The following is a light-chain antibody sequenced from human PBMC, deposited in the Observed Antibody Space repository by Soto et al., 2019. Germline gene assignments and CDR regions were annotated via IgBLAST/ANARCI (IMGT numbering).Light chain of an antibody. V-gene: IGKV1-5*03. CDR2: KAS. Sequence: DIQMTQSPSTLSGAVGDRVTITFRASQTISSWLAWYQQKPGKAPKLLIYKASTLKSGVPSRFSGSGSGTEFTLTITSLQPDDFATYYCQQYHTSWTFGQGTKVDIK. CDR1: QTISSW. J-gene: IGKJ1*01. CDR3: QQYHTSWT.